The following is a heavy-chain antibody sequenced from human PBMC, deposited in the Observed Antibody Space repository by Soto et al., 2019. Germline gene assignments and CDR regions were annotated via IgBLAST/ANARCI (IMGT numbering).Heavy chain of an antibody. V-gene: IGHV3-23*01. CDR3: AKAEKAVVVTSKFDP. CDR2: ISASGGST. D-gene: IGHD2-21*02. J-gene: IGHJ5*02. Sequence: SGGSLRLSCAASGFTFSNYAMSWVRQAPAKGLEWVSGISASGGSTYYADSVKGRFTISRDNSKNTLYLQVSSLRAEDTAIYYCAKAEKAVVVTSKFDPWGQGALVTVSS. CDR1: GFTFSNYA.